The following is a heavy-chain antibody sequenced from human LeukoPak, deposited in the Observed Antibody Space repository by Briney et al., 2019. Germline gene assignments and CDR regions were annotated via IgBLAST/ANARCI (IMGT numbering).Heavy chain of an antibody. CDR2: ISSSATTI. CDR1: GFTFSSYE. V-gene: IGHV3-48*03. J-gene: IGHJ4*02. CDR3: ASPGYDILTPLDY. Sequence: PGGSLRLSCAASGFTFSSYEMNWVRQTPGKGLEWVSYISSSATTIYYADSVKGRFTISRDNSKNTLYLQMNSLRAEDTAVYYCASPGYDILTPLDYWGQGTLVTVSS. D-gene: IGHD3-9*01.